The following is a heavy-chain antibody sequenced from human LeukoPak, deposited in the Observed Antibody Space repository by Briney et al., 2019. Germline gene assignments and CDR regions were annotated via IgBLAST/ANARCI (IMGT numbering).Heavy chain of an antibody. CDR1: GFSSSDYW. CDR3: ARDLGSSSFDY. CDR2: MNSDGTTT. D-gene: IGHD6-13*01. J-gene: IGHJ4*02. V-gene: IGHV3-74*01. Sequence: GGSLRLSCAASGFSSSDYWMHWVRHAPGKGLVWVSRMNSDGTTTNYADSVKGRFTISRDNAKNTLYLQMNSLRAEDTAVYYCARDLGSSSFDYWGQGALVTVSS.